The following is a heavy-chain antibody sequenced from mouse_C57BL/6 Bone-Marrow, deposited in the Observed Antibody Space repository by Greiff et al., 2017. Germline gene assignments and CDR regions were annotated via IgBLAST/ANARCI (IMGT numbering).Heavy chain of an antibody. D-gene: IGHD1-1*01. Sequence: LQESGAELVKPGASVKISCKASGYAFSSYWMNWVKQRPGQGLEWIGQIYPGDGDTNYNGKFKGKATLTADKSSSTAYMQLSSLTSEDSAVDFCARVLYYGSSYSFDYWGQGTTLTVSS. V-gene: IGHV1-80*01. CDR3: ARVLYYGSSYSFDY. CDR1: GYAFSSYW. J-gene: IGHJ2*01. CDR2: IYPGDGDT.